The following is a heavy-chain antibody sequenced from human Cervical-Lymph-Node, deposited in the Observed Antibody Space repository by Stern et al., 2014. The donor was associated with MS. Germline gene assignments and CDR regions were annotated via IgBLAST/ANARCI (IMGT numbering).Heavy chain of an antibody. CDR1: GFTFEDYA. CDR3: ARKIPDYYYYAMDV. V-gene: IGHV3-33*01. CDR2: IWYDGSQK. Sequence: DQLVESGGGVVQPGGSQRLSCTASGFTFEDYAMEWVRQVPGKGLEWVAMIWYDGSQKYYGDSVRGRFSVSRDNSRNTLYLQMKSLSLEDTAVYYCARKIPDYYYYAMDVWGQGTTVTGSS. J-gene: IGHJ6*02. D-gene: IGHD2-2*02.